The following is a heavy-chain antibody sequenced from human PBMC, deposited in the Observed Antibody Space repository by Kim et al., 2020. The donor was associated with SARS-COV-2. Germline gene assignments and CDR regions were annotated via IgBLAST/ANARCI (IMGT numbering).Heavy chain of an antibody. V-gene: IGHV3-30*01. J-gene: IGHJ4*02. CDR3: ARDGEDIAGAGLDY. D-gene: IGHD6-13*01. Sequence: VDSVKGRFTISRDNTKSTLYLQMNSLRAEDTAVYYCARDGEDIAGAGLDYWGQGTLVTVSS.